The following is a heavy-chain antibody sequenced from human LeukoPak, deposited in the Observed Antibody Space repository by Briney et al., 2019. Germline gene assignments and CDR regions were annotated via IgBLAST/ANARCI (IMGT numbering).Heavy chain of an antibody. CDR2: ICPGGTIT. CDR1: GFTFSNYC. Sequence: GGSLRLSCTASGFTFSNYCMHWVRQTPGKGLIWVSRICPGGTITNYADSVKGRFTISRDDAKNMMFLQMNSLRADDTAVYYCVRDFRSADYWGQGILVTVSS. V-gene: IGHV3-74*01. J-gene: IGHJ4*02. CDR3: VRDFRSADY.